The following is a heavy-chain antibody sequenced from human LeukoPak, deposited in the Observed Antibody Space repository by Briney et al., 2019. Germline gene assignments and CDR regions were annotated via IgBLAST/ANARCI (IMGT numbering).Heavy chain of an antibody. CDR2: ISSDGSST. D-gene: IGHD3-22*01. CDR3: ARVVSGYTDSWFDP. V-gene: IGHV3-74*01. Sequence: GGSLRLSCAASGFTFSGFWMHWVRHAPGKGLVWVSRISSDGSSTSYADSVKGRSTISRDNAKNTLYLQMSSLRAEDTAVYYCARVVSGYTDSWFDPWGQGTLVTVSS. CDR1: GFTFSGFW. J-gene: IGHJ5*02.